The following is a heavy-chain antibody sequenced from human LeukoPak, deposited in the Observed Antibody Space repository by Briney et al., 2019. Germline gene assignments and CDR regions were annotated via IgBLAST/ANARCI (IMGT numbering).Heavy chain of an antibody. CDR2: IYHSGST. Sequence: PSETLSLTCTVSGGSISSGGYYWSWIRQPPGKGLEWIGYIYHSGSTYYNPSLKSRVTISVDRSKNQFSLKLSSVTAADTAVYYCARLVAVAGLSLDYWGQGTLVTVSS. CDR1: GGSISSGGYY. D-gene: IGHD6-19*01. CDR3: ARLVAVAGLSLDY. V-gene: IGHV4-30-2*01. J-gene: IGHJ4*02.